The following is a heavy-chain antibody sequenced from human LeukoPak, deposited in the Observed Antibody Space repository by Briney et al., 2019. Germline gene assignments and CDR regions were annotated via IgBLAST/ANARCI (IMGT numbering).Heavy chain of an antibody. D-gene: IGHD2-2*01. V-gene: IGHV4-59*01. CDR2: IYYSGST. Sequence: KPSETLSLTCTVSGGSISSYYWSWIRQPPGKGLEWIGYIYYSGSTNYNPSLKSRVTISVDTSKNQFFLKLSSVTAAHTAFDSFARGLYCSSNSCYWPQLHMDVWGQGTTVTVSS. J-gene: IGHJ6*02. CDR3: ARGLYCSSNSCYWPQLHMDV. CDR1: GGSISSYY.